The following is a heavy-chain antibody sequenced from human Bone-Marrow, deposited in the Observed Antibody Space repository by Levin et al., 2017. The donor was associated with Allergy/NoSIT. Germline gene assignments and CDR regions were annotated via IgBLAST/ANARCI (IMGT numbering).Heavy chain of an antibody. Sequence: NPSETLSLTCTVSGGSVNSRAYNWSWLRQYSGGGLEWIGYIDNSGTTHYNPSLESRITISVDTSKNQFFLTLRSVTAADTALYSCASEHIGWDFFDSWGQGTLLTVSS. CDR2: IDNSGTT. D-gene: IGHD2-15*01. V-gene: IGHV4-31*03. CDR1: GGSVNSRAYN. J-gene: IGHJ4*02. CDR3: ASEHIGWDFFDS.